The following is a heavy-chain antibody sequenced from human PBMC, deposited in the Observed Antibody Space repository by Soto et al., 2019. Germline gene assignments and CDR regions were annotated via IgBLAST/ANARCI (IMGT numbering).Heavy chain of an antibody. D-gene: IGHD2-2*01. Sequence: QVQLVQSGAEVKKPGSSVKVYCKASGGTFSSYSITWLRQAPGHGLEWIGRIIPIFGIASYAQKFQGSVTITADESTITAYMELSSLRSDDTAVYYCAREDRDRETGLVPAAIDGMDVWGQATTVTVSS. J-gene: IGHJ6*02. CDR2: IIPIFGIA. V-gene: IGHV1-69*08. CDR3: AREDRDRETGLVPAAIDGMDV. CDR1: GGTFSSYS.